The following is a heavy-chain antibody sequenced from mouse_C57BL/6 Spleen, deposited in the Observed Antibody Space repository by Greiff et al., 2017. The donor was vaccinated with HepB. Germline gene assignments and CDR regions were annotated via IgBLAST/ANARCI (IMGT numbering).Heavy chain of an antibody. CDR3: AATECITTVVGTSRYYFDD. V-gene: IGHV1-52*01. D-gene: IGHD1-1*01. Sequence: QVQLQQPGAELVRPGSSVKLSCKASGYTFTSYWMHWVKQRPIQGLEWIGNIDPSDSETHYNQKFKDKATLTVDKSSSTAYMQLSSLTSENSAVYDCAATECITTVVGTSRYYFDDWGQGTTLTVSS. J-gene: IGHJ2*01. CDR2: IDPSDSET. CDR1: GYTFTSYW.